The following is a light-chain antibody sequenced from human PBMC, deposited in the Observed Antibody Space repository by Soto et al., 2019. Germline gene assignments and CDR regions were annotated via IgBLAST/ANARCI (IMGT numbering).Light chain of an antibody. CDR1: QSVSLN. CDR2: GAS. V-gene: IGKV3-15*01. J-gene: IGKJ5*01. Sequence: ETLMTQSPATLPVSPGERVTLSCRASQSVSLNLAWYQQKPGQAPRLLIYGASTRVIGIPDRFTGSGSGTEFTLSITNLQSEDFALYYCQHYNDWPPITFGQGTRLEIK. CDR3: QHYNDWPPIT.